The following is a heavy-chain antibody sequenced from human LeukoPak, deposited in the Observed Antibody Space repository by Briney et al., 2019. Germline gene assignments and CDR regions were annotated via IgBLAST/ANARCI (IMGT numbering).Heavy chain of an antibody. D-gene: IGHD3-10*01. CDR2: ISYDGSNK. CDR3: ARDKTPGGLYYFDY. V-gene: IGHV3-30*04. Sequence: GGSLRLSYAASGFTFSSYAMHWVRQAPGKGLEWVAGISYDGSNKYYADSVKGRFTISRDNSKNTLYLQMNSLRAEDTAVYYCARDKTPGGLYYFDYWGQGTLVTVSS. CDR1: GFTFSSYA. J-gene: IGHJ4*02.